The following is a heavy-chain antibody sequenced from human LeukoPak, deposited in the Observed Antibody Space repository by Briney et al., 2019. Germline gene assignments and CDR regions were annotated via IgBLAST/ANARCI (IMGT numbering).Heavy chain of an antibody. CDR1: RFTFSSYG. D-gene: IGHD2-8*01. CDR3: AKDRCSNGVGCYYYYMDV. CDR2: IQYDGSNE. V-gene: IGHV3-30*02. Sequence: GGSLRLSCAAPRFTFSSYGMHWVRQAPGKGLEWVAYIQYDGSNEQYADSVKGRFSISRDSSKNILYLQMSSLRGEDTAVYYCAKDRCSNGVGCYYYYMDVWGKGTTVTISS. J-gene: IGHJ6*03.